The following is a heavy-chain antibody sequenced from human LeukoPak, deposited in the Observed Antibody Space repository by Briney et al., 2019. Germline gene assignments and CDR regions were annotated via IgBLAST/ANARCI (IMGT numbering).Heavy chain of an antibody. J-gene: IGHJ5*02. V-gene: IGHV4-39*01. CDR2: IYYSGST. Sequence: SETLSLTCTVSGGSISSSSYYWGWIRQPPGKGLEWIGSIYYSGSTYYNPSLKSRVTISVDTSKNQFSLKLSSVTAADTAVYYCARTGWDDLWSGKGNWFDPWGQGTLVTVSS. CDR1: GGSISSSSYY. D-gene: IGHD3-3*01. CDR3: ARTGWDDLWSGKGNWFDP.